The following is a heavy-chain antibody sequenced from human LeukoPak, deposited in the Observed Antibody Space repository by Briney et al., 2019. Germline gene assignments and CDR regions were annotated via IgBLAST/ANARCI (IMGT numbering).Heavy chain of an antibody. CDR2: IYYSGTT. D-gene: IGHD2-15*01. Sequence: SATLSLTFTGSGGSLIIYHWSWMRQPPGKGLEGMGYIYYSGTTYYNPCLKNGGTLSMDTRKNQFSLQLTSVTAADTAVYYCGRDGYCSGGTCVGYWGQGTLVTVSS. CDR1: GGSLIIYH. J-gene: IGHJ4*02. CDR3: GRDGYCSGGTCVGY. V-gene: IGHV4-59*12.